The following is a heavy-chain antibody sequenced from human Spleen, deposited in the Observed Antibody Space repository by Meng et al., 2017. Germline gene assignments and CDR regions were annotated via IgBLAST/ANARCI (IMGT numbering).Heavy chain of an antibody. V-gene: IGHV3-11*04. CDR1: GFTFSDYY. CDR3: ARDLDGDTYYYGSGLD. Sequence: GESLKISCAASGFTFSDYYMSWIRQAPGKGLEWVSYISSSGSTIYYADSVKGRFTISRDNSKNTLYLQMNSLRAEDTAVYYCARDLDGDTYYYGSGLDWGQGTLVTVSS. CDR2: ISSSGSTI. J-gene: IGHJ4*02. D-gene: IGHD3-10*01.